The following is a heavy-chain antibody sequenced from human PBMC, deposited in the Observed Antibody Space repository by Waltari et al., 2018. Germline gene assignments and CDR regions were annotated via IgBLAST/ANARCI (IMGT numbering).Heavy chain of an antibody. D-gene: IGHD5-12*01. CDR3: ARRRGRDGYNYPIDY. V-gene: IGHV4-34*01. CDR2: INHSGST. CDR1: GGSFSGYY. Sequence: QVQLQQWGAGLLKPSETLSLTCAVYGGSFSGYYWSWIRQPPGKGLEWIGEINHSGSTNYTPSLKSRVTISVDTSKNQFSLKLSSVTAADTAVYYCARRRGRDGYNYPIDYWGQGTLVTVSS. J-gene: IGHJ4*02.